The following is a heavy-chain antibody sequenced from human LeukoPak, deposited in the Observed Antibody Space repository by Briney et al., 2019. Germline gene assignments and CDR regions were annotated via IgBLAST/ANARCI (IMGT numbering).Heavy chain of an antibody. CDR2: INPNSGGT. Sequence: GASVKVSCKASGYTFTGYYMHWVRQAPGQGLEWMGWINPNSGGTNYAQKFQGRVTMTRDTSISTAYMEPSRLRSDDTAVYYCARSIVVVVAATYFDYWGQGTLVTVSS. CDR1: GYTFTGYY. D-gene: IGHD2-15*01. CDR3: ARSIVVVVAATYFDY. V-gene: IGHV1-2*02. J-gene: IGHJ4*02.